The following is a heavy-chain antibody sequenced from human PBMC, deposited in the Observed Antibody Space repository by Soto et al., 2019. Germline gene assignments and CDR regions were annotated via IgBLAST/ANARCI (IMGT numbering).Heavy chain of an antibody. CDR2: IIPIFGTA. Sequence: SVKVSCKASGGTFSSYTISWVRQAPGQGLEWMGGIIPIFGTANYAQKFQGRVTITADESTSTAYMELSSLRSEDTAVYYCARANYDILTGYYSHFDYWGQGTLVTVSS. CDR1: GGTFSSYT. J-gene: IGHJ4*02. CDR3: ARANYDILTGYYSHFDY. D-gene: IGHD3-9*01. V-gene: IGHV1-69*13.